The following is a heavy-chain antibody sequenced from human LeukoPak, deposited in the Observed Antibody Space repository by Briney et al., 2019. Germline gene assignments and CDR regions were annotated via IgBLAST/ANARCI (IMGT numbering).Heavy chain of an antibody. CDR1: GYSFTSYW. Sequence: GESLKISCKGSGYSFTSYWIGWVRQMPGKGLEWMGIIYPGDSDTRYSPSFQGQVPISADKSISTAYLQWSRLKASDTAMYYCAMSYCGGDCYSKSAFDIWGQGTMVTVSS. J-gene: IGHJ3*02. V-gene: IGHV5-51*01. CDR3: AMSYCGGDCYSKSAFDI. D-gene: IGHD2-21*02. CDR2: IYPGDSDT.